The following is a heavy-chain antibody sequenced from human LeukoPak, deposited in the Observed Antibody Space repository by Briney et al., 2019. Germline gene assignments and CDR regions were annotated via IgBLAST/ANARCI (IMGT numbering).Heavy chain of an antibody. CDR2: IYTSGST. CDR1: GGSISSYY. J-gene: IGHJ6*03. V-gene: IGHV4-4*07. CDR3: ARVIVGATTNPARHYYYMDV. D-gene: IGHD1-26*01. Sequence: KTSETLSLTCTVSGGSISSYYWSWIRQPAGKGLEWIGRIYTSGSTNYNPSLKSRVTMSVDTSKNQFSLKLSSVTAADTAVYYCARVIVGATTNPARHYYYMDVWGKGTTVTVSS.